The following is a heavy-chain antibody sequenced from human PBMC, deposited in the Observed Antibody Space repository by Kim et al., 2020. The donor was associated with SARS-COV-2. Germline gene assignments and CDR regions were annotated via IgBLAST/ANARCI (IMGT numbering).Heavy chain of an antibody. V-gene: IGHV4-34*01. CDR3: ARGYSNPRDGAYYFDY. Sequence: SETLSLTCAVYGGSFSGYYWSWIRQPPGKGLEWIGEINHSGSTNYNPSLKSRVTISVDTSKNQFSLKLSSVTAADTAVYYCARGYSNPRDGAYYFDYWGQGTLVTVSS. CDR2: INHSGST. J-gene: IGHJ4*02. D-gene: IGHD4-4*01. CDR1: GGSFSGYY.